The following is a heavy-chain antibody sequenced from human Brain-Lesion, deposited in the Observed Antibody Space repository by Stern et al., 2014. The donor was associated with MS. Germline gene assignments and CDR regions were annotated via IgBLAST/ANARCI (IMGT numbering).Heavy chain of an antibody. V-gene: IGHV1-2*02. J-gene: IGHJ6*02. Sequence: QVQLGQSGAEVKKPGASVKVSCTTSGYIFTGYYIHWVRQAPGQGLEWMAWINPNTGGTKYAQKFQGRVTMSRDTSISTAYVELSSLTSDDTAVYYCARDHYLGMDVWGQGTTVTVSS. D-gene: IGHD1-26*01. CDR2: INPNTGGT. CDR1: GYIFTGYY. CDR3: ARDHYLGMDV.